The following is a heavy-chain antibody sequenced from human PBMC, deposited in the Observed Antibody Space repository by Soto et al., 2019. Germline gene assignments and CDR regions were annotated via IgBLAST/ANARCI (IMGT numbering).Heavy chain of an antibody. D-gene: IGHD6-13*01. CDR3: ARGSSWSYFDY. V-gene: IGHV1-3*04. CDR2: INTAKDNT. J-gene: IGHJ4*02. CDR1: GYTFTSYA. Sequence: QVQLVQSGAEVKKPGASVKVSCKASGYTFTSYAIHWVRQAPGQRLEWMGWINTAKDNTKYSQKFQGRVTITRDTSASIVYRELSSLRSEDTAVYYCARGSSWSYFDYWGQGTLVTVSS.